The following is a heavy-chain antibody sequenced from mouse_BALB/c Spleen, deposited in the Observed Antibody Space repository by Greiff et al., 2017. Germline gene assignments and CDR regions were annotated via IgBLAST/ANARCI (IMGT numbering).Heavy chain of an antibody. D-gene: IGHD2-4*01. CDR1: GFSLTSYG. J-gene: IGHJ3*01. Sequence: QVQLKESGPSLVQPSQSLSITCTVSGFSLTSYGVHWVRQSPGKGLEWLGVIWRGGSTDYNAAFMSRLSITKDNSKSQVFFKMNSLQADDTAIYDCATAHLYDYEGAWFAYWGQGTLVTVSA. CDR2: IWRGGST. V-gene: IGHV2-5-1*01. CDR3: ATAHLYDYEGAWFAY.